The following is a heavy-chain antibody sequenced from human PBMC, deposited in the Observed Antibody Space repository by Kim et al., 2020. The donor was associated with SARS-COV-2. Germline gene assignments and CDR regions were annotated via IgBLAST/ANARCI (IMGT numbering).Heavy chain of an antibody. CDR3: AKDRTSGWYYLDS. D-gene: IGHD6-19*01. J-gene: IGHJ4*02. Sequence: YYADSVKGRITVSRDNSENSLYLDMRSLRTEDTAIYYCAKDRTSGWYYLDSWGQGTLVTVSS. V-gene: IGHV3-43*01.